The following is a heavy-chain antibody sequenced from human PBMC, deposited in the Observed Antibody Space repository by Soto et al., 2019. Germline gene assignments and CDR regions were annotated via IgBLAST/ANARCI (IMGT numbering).Heavy chain of an antibody. Sequence: SGTTLVNPTQTLTLTCTFSGFSLSTIGVGVGWIRQPPGKALEWLALIYWDDDKRYSPSLKSRLTITKDTSRNQVVLTMTNVDPVDTATYYCAHRRWDCSSTSCSSHFEYWGQGTLVSVS. CDR3: AHRRWDCSSTSCSSHFEY. D-gene: IGHD2-2*01. CDR2: IYWDDDK. J-gene: IGHJ4*02. CDR1: GFSLSTIGVG. V-gene: IGHV2-5*02.